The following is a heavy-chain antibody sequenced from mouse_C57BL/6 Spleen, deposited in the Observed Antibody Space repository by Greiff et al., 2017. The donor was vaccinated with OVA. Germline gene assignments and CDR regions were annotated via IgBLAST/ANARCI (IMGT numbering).Heavy chain of an antibody. J-gene: IGHJ4*01. CDR1: GYTFTSYW. Sequence: QVQLQQPGAELVKPGASVKMSCKASGYTFTSYWITWVKQRPGQGLEWIGDIYPGSGSTNYNEKFKSKATLTVDTSSSTAYMQLSSLTSEDSAVYYCARWVITTVGAMDYWGQGTSVTVSS. D-gene: IGHD1-1*01. CDR2: IYPGSGST. CDR3: ARWVITTVGAMDY. V-gene: IGHV1-55*01.